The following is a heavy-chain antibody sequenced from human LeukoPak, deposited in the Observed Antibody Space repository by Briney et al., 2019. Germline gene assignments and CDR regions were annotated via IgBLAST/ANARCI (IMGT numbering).Heavy chain of an antibody. CDR1: GYTFTGYY. CDR3: ARDLWNYDSSGYYSLGYFDY. D-gene: IGHD3-22*01. V-gene: IGHV1-2*02. Sequence: GASVKVSCKASGYTFTGYYMHWVRQAPGQGLEWMGWINPNSGGTNYAQKFQGRVTMTRDTSISTAYMELSRLRSDDTAVYYCARDLWNYDSSGYYSLGYFDYWGQGTLVTVSS. CDR2: INPNSGGT. J-gene: IGHJ4*02.